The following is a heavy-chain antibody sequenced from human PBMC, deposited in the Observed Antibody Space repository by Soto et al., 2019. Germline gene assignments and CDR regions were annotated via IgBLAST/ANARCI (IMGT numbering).Heavy chain of an antibody. CDR1: GFTFSNYG. V-gene: IGHV3-30*18. J-gene: IGHJ4*02. CDR3: AKDHLTTTVTTVGY. CDR2: ISYHGSDK. Sequence: QVQLVESGGGVVQPGRSLRLSCAASGFTFSNYGMHWVRQAPGKGLEWVAVISYHGSDKYYADSVKGLFTISRDNSKNPLYLQMDRPRAQGTAVYYCAKDHLTTTVTTVGYWGQGTLVTVSS. D-gene: IGHD4-17*01.